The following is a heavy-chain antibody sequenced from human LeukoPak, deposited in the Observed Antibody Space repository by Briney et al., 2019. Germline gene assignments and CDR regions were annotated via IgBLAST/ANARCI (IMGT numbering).Heavy chain of an antibody. V-gene: IGHV3-23*01. D-gene: IGHD1-26*01. CDR2: ISGSGGST. CDR1: GFIFSSYA. J-gene: IGHJ4*02. CDR3: AKDKRWELLGY. Sequence: GGSLRLSCAASGFIFSSYAMSWVRQAPGKGLEWVSAISGSGGSTYYADSVKGRFTISRDNSKNTLYLQMNSLRAEDTAVYYCAKDKRWELLGYWGQGTLVTVSS.